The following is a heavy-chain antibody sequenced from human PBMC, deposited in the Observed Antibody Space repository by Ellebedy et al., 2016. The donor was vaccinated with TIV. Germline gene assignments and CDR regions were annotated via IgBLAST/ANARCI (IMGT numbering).Heavy chain of an antibody. J-gene: IGHJ4*02. D-gene: IGHD2-8*01. V-gene: IGHV3-7*01. CDR1: GFTFSDYS. CDR3: ARDEGVYVNYRFDY. CDR2: IKEDGSYM. Sequence: GESLKISCAASGFTFSDYSMSWIRQAPGTGLEWVGNIKEDGSYMYYVDSVKGRFTISRDNAKNSLYLQMDSLRAEDTAVYYCARDEGVYVNYRFDYWGRGTLVTVSS.